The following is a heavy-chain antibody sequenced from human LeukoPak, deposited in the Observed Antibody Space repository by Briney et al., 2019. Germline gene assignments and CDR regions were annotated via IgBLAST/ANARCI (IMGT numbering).Heavy chain of an antibody. CDR3: AKDFYASGRLRAFDI. Sequence: ASVKVSCKGSGGTFNSYIYTWVRQAPGQGLEWLGGIIPIFDTTYYAEEFQDRVTITTDQSASTVYMEMTSLRSEDTAVYFCAKDFYASGRLRAFDIWGQGTMVTVSS. J-gene: IGHJ3*02. CDR2: IIPIFDTT. D-gene: IGHD3-10*01. CDR1: GGTFNSYI. V-gene: IGHV1-69*05.